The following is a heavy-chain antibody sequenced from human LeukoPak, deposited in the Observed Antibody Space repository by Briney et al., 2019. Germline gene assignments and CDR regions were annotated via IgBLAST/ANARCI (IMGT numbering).Heavy chain of an antibody. CDR2: ISGGGVTT. J-gene: IGHJ6*02. V-gene: IGHV3-23*01. CDR3: ARNQQLGGHSYYYYGMDV. D-gene: IGHD3-16*01. CDR1: GFTSIAYA. Sequence: GGSLRLSCVGSGFTSIAYALTWARQAPGKGLEWVSGISGGGVTTYYADSVKGRFTISRDNSKNTLYLQMNSLRADDTAIYYCARNQQLGGHSYYYYGMDVWGQGTTVTVSS.